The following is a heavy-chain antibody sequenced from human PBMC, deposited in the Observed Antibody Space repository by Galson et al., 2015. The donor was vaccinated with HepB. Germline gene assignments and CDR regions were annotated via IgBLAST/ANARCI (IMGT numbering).Heavy chain of an antibody. J-gene: IGHJ4*02. D-gene: IGHD6-13*01. Sequence: SLRLSCAASGFTFSSYAMHWVRQAPGKGLEWVAVISYDGSNKYYADSVKGRFTISRDNSKNTLYLQMNSLRAEDTAVYYCARGGEEIAAAAPFDYWGQGTLVTVSS. CDR3: ARGGEEIAAAAPFDY. CDR1: GFTFSSYA. CDR2: ISYDGSNK. V-gene: IGHV3-30-3*01.